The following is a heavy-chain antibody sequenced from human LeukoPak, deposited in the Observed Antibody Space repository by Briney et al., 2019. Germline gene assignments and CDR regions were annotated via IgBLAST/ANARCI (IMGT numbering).Heavy chain of an antibody. J-gene: IGHJ4*02. D-gene: IGHD2-2*01. CDR3: ARRKVLGYCTTTSCYWDY. V-gene: IGHV4-39*02. Sequence: SETLSLTCTVSGGSINSDSYYWGWIRQPPGKRLEWIGSVYYSGDTYYNPSLKRRVTISVDTSKNHFSLKLSSVTAADTAVYYCARRKVLGYCTTTSCYWDYWGQGTLVTVSS. CDR2: VYYSGDT. CDR1: GGSINSDSYY.